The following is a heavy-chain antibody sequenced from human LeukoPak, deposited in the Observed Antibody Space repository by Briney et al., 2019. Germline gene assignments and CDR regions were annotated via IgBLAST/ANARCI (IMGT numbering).Heavy chain of an antibody. V-gene: IGHV4-59*01. D-gene: IGHD2-21*01. CDR3: AKDRSINAFDI. CDR1: SGSISGDH. J-gene: IGHJ3*02. Sequence: SETLSLTCTVSSGSISGDHWSWIRQPPGKGLEWIGYMSPSGSTNHNPSLKSRVTIFRDTSKNQFFLKLSAVTAADTAVYYCAKDRSINAFDIWGQGTVVTVSS. CDR2: MSPSGST.